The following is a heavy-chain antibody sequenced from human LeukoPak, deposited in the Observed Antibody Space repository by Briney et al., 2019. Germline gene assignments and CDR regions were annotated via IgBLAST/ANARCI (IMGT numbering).Heavy chain of an antibody. CDR2: RHHSGSA. CDR1: GASVTSGSYY. Sequence: SETLSLTCTVSGASVTSGSYYWSWIRQPPGQGLEWIGYRHHSGSAIYNPSLKSRLTISLDTSKNQLSLNLISVTAADTAVYYCARFAVTGKFLDPWGQGTLVTVSS. CDR3: ARFAVTGKFLDP. V-gene: IGHV4-61*01. J-gene: IGHJ5*02. D-gene: IGHD2-21*02.